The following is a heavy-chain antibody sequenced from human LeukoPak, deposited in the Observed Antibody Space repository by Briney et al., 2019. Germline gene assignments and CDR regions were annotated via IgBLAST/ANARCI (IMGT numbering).Heavy chain of an antibody. J-gene: IGHJ4*02. CDR3: SRFARYSSGWYDY. Sequence: SETLSLTCTVSGVSLSSYYWSWIRQPPGKGLEWIGYILHIGSTNYNPSLKIRVTMSVDTSKNQFSLKLSSVTAADTAVYYCSRFARYSSGWYDYWGQGTLVTVSS. CDR2: ILHIGST. V-gene: IGHV4-59*01. D-gene: IGHD6-19*01. CDR1: GVSLSSYY.